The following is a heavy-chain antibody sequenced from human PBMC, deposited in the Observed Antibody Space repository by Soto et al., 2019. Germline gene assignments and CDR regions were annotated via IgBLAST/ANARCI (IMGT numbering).Heavy chain of an antibody. J-gene: IGHJ4*02. CDR2: ISGHNGVT. Sequence: GPEVKKPEASVKVSCKASGYTFSSSGISGISWVRQAPRQGPEWMGWISGHNGVTNFAQKFQGRVTLTIDTSTTTAYLEMRRLRSADTAIYYCARHQGGDGTRDFCGQGTLVTVSP. V-gene: IGHV1-18*04. CDR1: GYTFSSSG. CDR3: ARHQGGDGTRDF.